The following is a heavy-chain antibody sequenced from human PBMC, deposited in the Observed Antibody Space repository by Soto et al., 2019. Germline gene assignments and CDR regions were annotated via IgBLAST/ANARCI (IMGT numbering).Heavy chain of an antibody. D-gene: IGHD5-12*01. CDR3: ARDLYERGVGWLQLRTPYYYYYGMDV. J-gene: IGHJ6*02. CDR1: GFTFSSYS. V-gene: IGHV3-21*01. Sequence: GGSLRLSCAASGFTFSSYSMNWVRQAPGKGLEWVSSISSSSSYIYYADSVKGRFTISRDNAKNSLYLQMNSLRAEDTAVYYCARDLYERGVGWLQLRTPYYYYYGMDVWGQGTTVTVS. CDR2: ISSSSSYI.